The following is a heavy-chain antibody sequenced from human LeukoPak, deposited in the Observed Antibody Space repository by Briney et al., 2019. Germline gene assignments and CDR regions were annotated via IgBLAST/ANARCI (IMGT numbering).Heavy chain of an antibody. CDR2: IKQDGSEK. CDR3: ARDGSRGAFPEY. J-gene: IGHJ4*02. V-gene: IGHV3-7*01. D-gene: IGHD1-26*01. Sequence: GGSLRLSCVVSGLTFSKAWMSWVRQAPGKGLEWVANIKQDGSEKYYVDSVKGRFTISRDNAKNSLYLQMNSLRAEDTAVYYCARDGSRGAFPEYWGQGTLVTVSS. CDR1: GLTFSKAW.